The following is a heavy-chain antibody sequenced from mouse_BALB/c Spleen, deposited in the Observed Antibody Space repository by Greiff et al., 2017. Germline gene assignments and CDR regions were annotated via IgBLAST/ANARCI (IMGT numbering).Heavy chain of an antibody. J-gene: IGHJ3*01. CDR3: ARGRASYDWVAY. V-gene: IGHV5-9-4*01. Sequence: EVQLVESGGGLVKPGGSLKLSCAASGFTFSSYAMSWVRQSPEKRLEWVAEISSGGSYTYYPDSVKGRFTISRDNARNILYLQMSSLRSEDTAMYYCARGRASYDWVAYWGQGTLVTVAA. CDR1: GFTFSSYA. D-gene: IGHD6-1*01. CDR2: ISSGGSYT.